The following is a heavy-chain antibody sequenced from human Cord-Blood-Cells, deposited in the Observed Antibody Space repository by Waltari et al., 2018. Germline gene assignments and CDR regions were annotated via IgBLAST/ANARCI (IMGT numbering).Heavy chain of an antibody. J-gene: IGHJ2*01. V-gene: IGHV1-69*01. CDR3: AGRGLRYWYFDL. CDR2: IIPIFGTA. Sequence: QVQLVQSGAEVKKPGSSVKVSCKASGGTFSSYAISWVRQAPGQGLEWLGGIIPIFGTANYAEKFQGRVTITADESTSTAYMELSSLRSEDTAVYYCAGRGLRYWYFDLWGRGTLVTVSS. CDR1: GGTFSSYA.